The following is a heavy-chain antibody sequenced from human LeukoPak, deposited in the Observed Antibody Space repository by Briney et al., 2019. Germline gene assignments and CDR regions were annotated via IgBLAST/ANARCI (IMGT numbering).Heavy chain of an antibody. J-gene: IGHJ4*02. CDR2: IYYSGST. Sequence: SETLSLTCTVSGGSISSYYWSWIRQPPGKGLKWIGYIYYSGSTNYNPSLKSRVTISVDTSKNQFSLKLSSVTAADTAVYYCARVVAAAGYYFDYWGQGTLVTVSS. CDR3: ARVVAAAGYYFDY. CDR1: GGSISSYY. D-gene: IGHD6-13*01. V-gene: IGHV4-59*01.